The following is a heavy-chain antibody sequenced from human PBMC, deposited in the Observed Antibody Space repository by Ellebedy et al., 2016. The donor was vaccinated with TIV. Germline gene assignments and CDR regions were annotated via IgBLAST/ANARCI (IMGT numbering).Heavy chain of an antibody. CDR3: AGGGYGRLFDC. CDR1: GFTFSNYW. J-gene: IGHJ4*02. CDR2: IKQDGSEK. V-gene: IGHV3-7*03. Sequence: GGSLRLSCAASGFTFSNYWMKWVRQAPGKGLEWVANIKQDGSEKYYVDSVKGRFTISRDNAKNSLFLQMNSLRVEDTAVYFCAGGGYGRLFDCWGQGTLVTVSS. D-gene: IGHD5-12*01.